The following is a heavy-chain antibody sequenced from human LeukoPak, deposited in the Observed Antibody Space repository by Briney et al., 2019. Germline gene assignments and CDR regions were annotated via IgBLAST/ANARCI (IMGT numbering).Heavy chain of an antibody. CDR1: GGSISNYY. CDR3: ARRVIMIATGVPDTWLDP. CDR2: ISYSGGT. V-gene: IGHV4-59*08. Sequence: SETLSLTCTVSGGSISNYYWNWLRQPPGKGLEWVGHISYSGGTKYNPSLQSRVTISIAPSKNQFSLNLSSVTAADTAVYYCARRVIMIATGVPDTWLDPWGQGILVTVSS. J-gene: IGHJ5*02. D-gene: IGHD2-21*01.